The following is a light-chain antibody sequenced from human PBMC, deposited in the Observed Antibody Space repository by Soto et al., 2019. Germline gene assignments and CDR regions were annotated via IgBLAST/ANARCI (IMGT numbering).Light chain of an antibody. Sequence: EIVLTQSPATLSLSPGERATHSCRAGQSVSTYLAWYQQKPGQAPRLLIYDASNRATGIPARFSGSGSGTDFTLTISRLEPEDFAVYYCQQYGSSLWTFGQGTKVDIK. CDR2: DAS. J-gene: IGKJ1*01. CDR3: QQYGSSLWT. CDR1: QSVSTY. V-gene: IGKV3-20*01.